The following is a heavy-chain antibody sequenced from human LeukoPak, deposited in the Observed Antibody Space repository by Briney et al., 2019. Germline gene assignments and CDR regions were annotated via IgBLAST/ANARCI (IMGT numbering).Heavy chain of an antibody. J-gene: IGHJ6*04. CDR1: GFTFSSYA. D-gene: IGHD3-16*01. Sequence: GGSLRLSCAASGFTFSSYAMNWVRQAPGKGLEWVLGISGGGGSTYYADSVKGRFTISRDNSKNTLYLQMNSLRVEDTAVYFCAGGNSIDVWGKGTAVTVSS. V-gene: IGHV3-23*01. CDR2: ISGGGGST. CDR3: AGGNSIDV.